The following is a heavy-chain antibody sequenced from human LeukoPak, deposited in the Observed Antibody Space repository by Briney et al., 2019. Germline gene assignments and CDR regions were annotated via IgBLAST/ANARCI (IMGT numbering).Heavy chain of an antibody. J-gene: IGHJ5*01. Sequence: MSGGSLRLSCAASGFTFSSYAMSWVRQAPGKGLEWIGYIYYSGSTNYNPSLKSRVTISVDTSKNQFSLKLSSVTAADTAVYYCARGWYSSSWFDYWGQGTLVTVSS. CDR2: IYYSGST. CDR1: GFTFSSYA. CDR3: ARGWYSSSWFDY. V-gene: IGHV4-59*01. D-gene: IGHD6-13*01.